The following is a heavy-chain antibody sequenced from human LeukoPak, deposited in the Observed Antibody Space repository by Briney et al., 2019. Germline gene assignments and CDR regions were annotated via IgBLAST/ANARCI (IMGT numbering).Heavy chain of an antibody. J-gene: IGHJ4*02. Sequence: PGGSLRLSCATSGFTFSTYAMNWLRLAPAKGLEWVSVISGGGATTYYADSVKGRFTISRDNSKNTLYLQMNSLRAEDTAVYYCAKEGQQLAYYFDYWGQGTLVTVSS. V-gene: IGHV3-23*01. CDR1: GFTFSTYA. CDR3: AKEGQQLAYYFDY. D-gene: IGHD6-13*01. CDR2: ISGGGATT.